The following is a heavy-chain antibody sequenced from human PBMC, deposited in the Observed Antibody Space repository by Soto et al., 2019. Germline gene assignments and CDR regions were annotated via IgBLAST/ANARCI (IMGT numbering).Heavy chain of an antibody. Sequence: HPGGSLRLSCAASGFTVSSIYMSWVRQAPGKGLEWVSVIYSGGSTYYADSVKGRFTISRDNSKNTLYLQMNSLRAEDTAVYYCTRVIVRTSYYDSSGYYFNYWGQGTQVTVSS. CDR3: TRVIVRTSYYDSSGYYFNY. CDR1: GFTVSSIY. D-gene: IGHD3-22*01. CDR2: IYSGGST. J-gene: IGHJ4*02. V-gene: IGHV3-66*01.